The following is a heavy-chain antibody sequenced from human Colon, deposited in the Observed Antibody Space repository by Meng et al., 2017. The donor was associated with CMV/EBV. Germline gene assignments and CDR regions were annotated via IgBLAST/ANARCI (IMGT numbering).Heavy chain of an antibody. V-gene: IGHV3-30*04. J-gene: IGHJ5*02. CDR2: VSHAGKNK. Sequence: GGSLRLSGAASGFSFTANPIHWVRQAPGKGLAWVAIVSHAGKNKHYAESVRGRFTISRDNSRSPVNLHMNNLRCDDTSLYYCARGSKSSIDPWGQGTLVTVSS. D-gene: IGHD4-11*01. CDR3: ARGSKSSIDP. CDR1: GFSFTANP.